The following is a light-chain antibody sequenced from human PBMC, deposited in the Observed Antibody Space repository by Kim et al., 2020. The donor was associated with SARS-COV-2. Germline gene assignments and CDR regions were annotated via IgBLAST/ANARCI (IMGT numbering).Light chain of an antibody. CDR2: KDS. J-gene: IGLJ3*02. CDR1: VLAKKY. V-gene: IGLV3-27*01. Sequence: SYELTQPSSVSMSPGQTARITCSGDVLAKKYARWFQQKPGQAPVVVIYKDSERPSGIPERFSGSSSGTTVTLTISGAQVEDEADYYCYSAADNITVFGGGTKLTV. CDR3: YSAADNITV.